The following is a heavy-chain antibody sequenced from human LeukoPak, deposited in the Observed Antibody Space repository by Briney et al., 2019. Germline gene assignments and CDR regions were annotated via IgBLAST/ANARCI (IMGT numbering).Heavy chain of an antibody. Sequence: GGSLRLSCAASGFTFISYWMHWVREDPGERLVWVSRINSDGSTTNYADSVKSRFTISRDNAKNTLYLQMNSLRAEDTAVYYCTAARLGGYTYTLGYWGQGTLVTVSS. J-gene: IGHJ4*02. CDR3: TAARLGGYTYTLGY. V-gene: IGHV3-74*01. D-gene: IGHD1-1*01. CDR2: INSDGSTT. CDR1: GFTFISYW.